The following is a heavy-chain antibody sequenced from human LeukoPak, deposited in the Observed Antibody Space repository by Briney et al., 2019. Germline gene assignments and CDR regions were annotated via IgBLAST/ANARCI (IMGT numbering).Heavy chain of an antibody. CDR2: FGTAGDT. V-gene: IGHV3-13*01. CDR3: ARGSSSWYYYYGMDV. D-gene: IGHD6-13*01. CDR1: GFTFSSYD. J-gene: IGHJ6*02. Sequence: GGSLRLSCAASGFTFSSYDMHWVRPATGKGLEWVSAFGTAGDTYYPGSVKGRFTISRENAKNSLYLQMNSLRAGDTAVYYCARGSSSWYYYYGMDVWGQGTTVTVSS.